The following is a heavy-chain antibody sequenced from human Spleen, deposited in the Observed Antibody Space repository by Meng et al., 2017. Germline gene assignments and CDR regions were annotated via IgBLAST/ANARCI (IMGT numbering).Heavy chain of an antibody. D-gene: IGHD1-26*01. J-gene: IGHJ4*02. CDR2: INPNTGNP. CDR1: AYSFSNYA. CDR3: AREISGPPFDY. Sequence: QVQLVQSGSELKKPGAPVKVSCKASAYSFSNYAMNWVRQAPGQGLEWMGWINPNTGNPTYAQGFTGRFVFSLDTSVSTAYLQISSLKAEDTAVYYCAREISGPPFDYWGQGTLVTVSS. V-gene: IGHV7-4-1*02.